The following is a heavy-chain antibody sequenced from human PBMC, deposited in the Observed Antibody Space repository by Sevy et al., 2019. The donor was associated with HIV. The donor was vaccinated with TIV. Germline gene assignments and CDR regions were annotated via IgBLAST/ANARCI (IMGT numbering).Heavy chain of an antibody. Sequence: GGSLRLSCAVSGFRFDYYAMTWVRQAPGKGLEWVSTISPIGLSTYYTDSVKGRLTIFRDNFKNTLYLQMNSLRVEDTAVYFCAKDVPRDFWSAYSPGYFDYWGQGSLVTVSS. CDR2: ISPIGLST. CDR3: AKDVPRDFWSAYSPGYFDY. D-gene: IGHD3-3*01. V-gene: IGHV3-23*01. J-gene: IGHJ4*02. CDR1: GFRFDYYA.